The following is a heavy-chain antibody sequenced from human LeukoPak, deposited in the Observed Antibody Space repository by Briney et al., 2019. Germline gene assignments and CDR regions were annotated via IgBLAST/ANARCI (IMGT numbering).Heavy chain of an antibody. CDR1: GFTFSSYW. CDR2: IYSDGSTT. Sequence: GGSLRLSCAASGFTFSSYWMHWVRQAPGKGLEWVSLIYSDGSTTRYVDSVKGRFTISRDNAKNTLYLQMNSLRAEDTAVYYCARGGGSSWSPLDYWGQGTLVTVSS. V-gene: IGHV3-74*01. D-gene: IGHD6-13*01. CDR3: ARGGGSSWSPLDY. J-gene: IGHJ4*02.